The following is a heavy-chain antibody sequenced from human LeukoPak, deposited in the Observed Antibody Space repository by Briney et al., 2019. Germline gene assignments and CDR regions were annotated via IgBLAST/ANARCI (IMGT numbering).Heavy chain of an antibody. CDR2: IYYSGST. CDR3: ARQQQPPLIYYYYYGMDV. CDR1: GGSISSSSYY. Sequence: SETLSLTCTVSGGSISSSSYYWGWIRQPPGKGLEWIGSIYYSGSTYYNPSLKGRVTISVDTSKNQFSLKLSSVTAADTAVYYCARQQQPPLIYYYYYGMDVWGQGTTVTVSS. D-gene: IGHD6-13*01. V-gene: IGHV4-39*01. J-gene: IGHJ6*02.